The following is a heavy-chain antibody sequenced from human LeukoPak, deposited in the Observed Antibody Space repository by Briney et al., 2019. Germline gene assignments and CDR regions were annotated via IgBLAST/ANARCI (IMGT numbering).Heavy chain of an antibody. CDR1: GFTFSSYS. D-gene: IGHD6-13*01. CDR2: ISSSSSYI. J-gene: IGHJ3*02. V-gene: IGHV3-21*01. Sequence: GGSLRLSCAASGFTFSSYSMNWVRQAPGKGLEWVSSISSSSSYIYYADSVKGRFTISRDNAKNSLYLQMNSLRAEDTAVYYCASSNIAGLAFDIWGQGTMVTVSS. CDR3: ASSNIAGLAFDI.